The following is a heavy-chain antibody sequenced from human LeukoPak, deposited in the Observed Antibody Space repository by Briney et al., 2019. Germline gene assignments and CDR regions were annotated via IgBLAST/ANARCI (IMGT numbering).Heavy chain of an antibody. CDR1: GGSISSGDYY. CDR2: IYYSGST. D-gene: IGHD3-3*01. CDR3: ARETGRSDAFDI. V-gene: IGHV4-30-4*08. J-gene: IGHJ3*02. Sequence: PSETLSITCTVSGGSISSGDYYWSWIRQPPGKGLEWIGYIYYSGSTYYNPSLKSRVAISVDTSKNQFSLKLSSVTAAGTAVYYCARETGRSDAFDIWGQGTMVTVSS.